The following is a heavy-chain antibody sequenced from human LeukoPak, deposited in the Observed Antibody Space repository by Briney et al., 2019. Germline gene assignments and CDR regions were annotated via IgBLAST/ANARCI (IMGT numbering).Heavy chain of an antibody. CDR2: IIPIFGTA. V-gene: IGHV1-69*13. D-gene: IGHD5-18*01. J-gene: IGHJ4*02. CDR1: GGTFSSYA. Sequence: ASVKVSCKASGGTFSSYAISWVRQAPGQGLEWMGGIIPIFGTANYAQKFQGRVTITADESTSTAYMELSSLRSEDTAVYYCARDSQSGYSYGNFDYWGQGTLVTVSS. CDR3: ARDSQSGYSYGNFDY.